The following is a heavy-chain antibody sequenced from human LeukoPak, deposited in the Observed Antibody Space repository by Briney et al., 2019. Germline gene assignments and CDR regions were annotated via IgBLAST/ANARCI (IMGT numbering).Heavy chain of an antibody. V-gene: IGHV3-21*04. CDR2: ISSSSSYI. CDR3: AKDPDPYSSGYFGY. Sequence: GGSLRLSCAASGFTFSSYSMNWVRQAPGKGLEWVSSISSSSSYIYYADSVKGRFTISRDNAENSLYLQMNSLRAEDTAVYYCAKDPDPYSSGYFGYWGQGTLVTVSS. CDR1: GFTFSSYS. D-gene: IGHD3-22*01. J-gene: IGHJ4*02.